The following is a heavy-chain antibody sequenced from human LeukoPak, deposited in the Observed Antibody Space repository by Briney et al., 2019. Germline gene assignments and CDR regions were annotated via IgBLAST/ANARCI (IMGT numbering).Heavy chain of an antibody. CDR2: ISYDGSNK. CDR1: GFTFSSYG. Sequence: GRSLRLSCAASGFTFSSYGMHWVRQAPGKGLEWVAVISYDGSNKYYADSVKGRFTISRDNSKNTLYLQMNSLRAEDTAVYYCAFLVVQETDDAFDIWGQGTMVTVSS. J-gene: IGHJ3*02. D-gene: IGHD2-15*01. CDR3: AFLVVQETDDAFDI. V-gene: IGHV3-30*03.